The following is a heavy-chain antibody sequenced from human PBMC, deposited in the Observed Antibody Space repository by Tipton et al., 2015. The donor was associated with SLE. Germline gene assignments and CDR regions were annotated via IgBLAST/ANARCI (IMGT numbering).Heavy chain of an antibody. CDR2: IYYSGST. V-gene: IGHV4-59*01. Sequence: TLSLTCTVSGGSISSYYWSWIRQPPGKGLEWIGYIYYSGSTNYNPSLKSRVTISVDTSKNQFSLKLSSVTAADTAVYYCAREISDWGAFDIWGQGTMVTVSS. CDR1: GGSISSYY. D-gene: IGHD3/OR15-3a*01. J-gene: IGHJ3*02. CDR3: AREISDWGAFDI.